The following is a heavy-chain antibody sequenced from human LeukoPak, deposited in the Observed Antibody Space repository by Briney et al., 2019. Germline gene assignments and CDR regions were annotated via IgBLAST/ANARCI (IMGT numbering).Heavy chain of an antibody. V-gene: IGHV1-18*01. CDR3: ARDRPRHIAAAGTPFDY. D-gene: IGHD6-13*01. J-gene: IGHJ4*02. CDR2: ISAYNGNT. Sequence: ASVKVSCKASGYTFTSYGISWVRQAPGQGLEWMGWISAYNGNTNYAQKLQGRVTMTTDTSTSTAYMELRSLRSDDTAVYYCARDRPRHIAAAGTPFDYWGQGTLVTVSS. CDR1: GYTFTSYG.